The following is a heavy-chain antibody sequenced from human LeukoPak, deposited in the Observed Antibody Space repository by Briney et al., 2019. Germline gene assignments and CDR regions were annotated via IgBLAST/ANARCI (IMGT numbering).Heavy chain of an antibody. CDR2: IYIAGTT. D-gene: IGHD2-2*01. CDR1: GFTFSTYR. J-gene: IGHJ4*02. CDR3: ARDSNSHYYFDY. Sequence: HPGGSLRLSCTASGFTFSTYRMNWVRQAPGKGLEWVSIIYIAGTTHYADSVKGRFTISRDNSINTVYLQMNSLRAEDTAVYYCARDSNSHYYFDYWGQGTLVTVSS. V-gene: IGHV3-53*01.